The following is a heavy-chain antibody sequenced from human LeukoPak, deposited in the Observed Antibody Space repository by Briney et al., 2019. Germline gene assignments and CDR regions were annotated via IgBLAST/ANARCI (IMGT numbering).Heavy chain of an antibody. Sequence: PGGSLRLSCAASGFTFSSYSMNWVRQAPGKGLEWVSYISGSSSTIYYADSVKGRFTISRDNGKNSIYLQMNSLRDEDTAVYYCARGRGMAAAGYYFDYRGQGTLVTVSS. J-gene: IGHJ4*02. CDR3: ARGRGMAAAGYYFDY. CDR2: ISGSSSTI. CDR1: GFTFSSYS. D-gene: IGHD6-13*01. V-gene: IGHV3-48*02.